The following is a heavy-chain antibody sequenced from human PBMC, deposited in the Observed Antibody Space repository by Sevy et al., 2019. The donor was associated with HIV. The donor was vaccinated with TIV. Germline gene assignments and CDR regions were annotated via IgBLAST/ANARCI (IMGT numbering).Heavy chain of an antibody. J-gene: IGHJ4*02. CDR3: ARENYYYDSGGYYYGY. CDR2: IIPIFGTA. CDR1: GGTFSSYA. Sequence: ASVKVSCKASGGTFSSYAISWVRQAPGQGLEWMGGIIPIFGTANYAQKFQGRVTITADESTSTAYMELSSLRSEDTAVYYCARENYYYDSGGYYYGYWGQGTLVTVSS. D-gene: IGHD3-22*01. V-gene: IGHV1-69*13.